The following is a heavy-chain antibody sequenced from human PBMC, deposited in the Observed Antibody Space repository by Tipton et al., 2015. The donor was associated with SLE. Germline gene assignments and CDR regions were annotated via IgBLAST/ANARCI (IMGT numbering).Heavy chain of an antibody. CDR2: ISPTSVTR. CDR3: SKNLSPDIAVSGD. CDR1: GFTFSSYA. D-gene: IGHD6-19*01. Sequence: SLRLSCAASGFTFSSYAMSWVRQAPGKGLEWVSTISPTSVTRYYADSMKGRFTISRDNSQMTLFLQVNSLRAEDTAVYYCSKNLSPDIAVSGDWGQGTLVIVSS. V-gene: IGHV3-23*01. J-gene: IGHJ4*02.